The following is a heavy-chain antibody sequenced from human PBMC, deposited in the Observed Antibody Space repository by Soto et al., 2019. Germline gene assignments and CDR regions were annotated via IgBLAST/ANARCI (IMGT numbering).Heavy chain of an antibody. Sequence: GGSLRLSCAASGLTFSGSAIHWVRQASGKGLEWVGRIRSKANSYATAYAASVKSRFTISRDDSKNTAYLQMNSLKTEDTAVYYCTRISGYLYNYYGMDVWGQGTTVTVS. CDR2: IRSKANSYAT. V-gene: IGHV3-73*01. CDR3: TRISGYLYNYYGMDV. D-gene: IGHD5-12*01. CDR1: GLTFSGSA. J-gene: IGHJ6*02.